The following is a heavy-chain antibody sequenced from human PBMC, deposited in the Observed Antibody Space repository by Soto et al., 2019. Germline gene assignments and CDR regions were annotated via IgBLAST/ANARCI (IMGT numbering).Heavy chain of an antibody. CDR2: ISYDGSNK. Sequence: QVQLVESGGGVVQPGRSLRLSCAASGFTFSSYGMHWVRQAPGKGLEWVAVISYDGSNKYYADSVKGRFTISRDNSKNTLYLQMNSLRAEDTAVYYCAKVVLDTAMVDYYDYWGQGNLVTVSS. V-gene: IGHV3-30*18. CDR3: AKVVLDTAMVDYYDY. CDR1: GFTFSSYG. J-gene: IGHJ4*02. D-gene: IGHD5-18*01.